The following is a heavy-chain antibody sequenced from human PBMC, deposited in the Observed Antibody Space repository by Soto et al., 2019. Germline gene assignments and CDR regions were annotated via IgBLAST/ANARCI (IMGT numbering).Heavy chain of an antibody. Sequence: SETLSLTCIVSGGSISTYYWNWIRQPPGKGLEWIGYIYHTGTTNYNPSLNSRVTISLDTSKNQFSLKLSSVTAADTAVYYCARHGMDYYDSSGYYHSPYYFDYWGQGTLVTVSS. J-gene: IGHJ4*02. D-gene: IGHD3-22*01. CDR3: ARHGMDYYDSSGYYHSPYYFDY. V-gene: IGHV4-59*08. CDR1: GGSISTYY. CDR2: IYHTGTT.